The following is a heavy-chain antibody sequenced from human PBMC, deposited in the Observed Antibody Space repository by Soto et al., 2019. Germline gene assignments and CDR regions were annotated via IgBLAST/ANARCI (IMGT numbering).Heavy chain of an antibody. J-gene: IGHJ4*01. CDR3: AKVYRDFWSGKTYYFDX. Sequence: GGSLRLSCAASGFSFSSYAMNWVRQAPGKGLEWVSAISCGGGNTYYADSVKGRFTISRDNSKSTLYLQMNSLRVEDTAVYYCAKVYRDFWSGKTYYFDXWGQGTLVTVSX. D-gene: IGHD3-3*01. CDR2: ISCGGGNT. CDR1: GFSFSSYA. V-gene: IGHV3-23*01.